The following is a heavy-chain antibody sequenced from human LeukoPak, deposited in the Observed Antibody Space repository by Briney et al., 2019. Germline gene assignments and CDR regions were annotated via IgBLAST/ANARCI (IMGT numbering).Heavy chain of an antibody. CDR1: GVTFSSYG. CDR2: IWFDGSNE. J-gene: IGHJ4*02. D-gene: IGHD3-10*01. CDR3: ARARGSGFSDFDY. Sequence: GGSLRLSCAASGVTFSSYGMHWVRQAPVKGLEWVAVIWFDGSNEYYADSVRGRFTISRDNSKNTLFLQMNSLRAEDTAVYFCARARGSGFSDFDYWGQGALVTVSS. V-gene: IGHV3-33*01.